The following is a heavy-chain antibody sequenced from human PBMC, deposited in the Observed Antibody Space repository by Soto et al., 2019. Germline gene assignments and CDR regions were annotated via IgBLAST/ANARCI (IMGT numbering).Heavy chain of an antibody. V-gene: IGHV3-48*02. CDR3: ARERYSSGLNWFDP. J-gene: IGHJ5*02. CDR2: ISSSSSTI. CDR1: GFTFSSYS. Sequence: EVQLVESGGGVVQPGGSLRLSCAASGFTFSSYSMNWVRQAPGKGLEWVSYISSSSSTIYYADSVKGRFTISRDNAKNSMYLQMNSLRDEDTAVYYCARERYSSGLNWFDPWGQGTLVTVSS. D-gene: IGHD6-19*01.